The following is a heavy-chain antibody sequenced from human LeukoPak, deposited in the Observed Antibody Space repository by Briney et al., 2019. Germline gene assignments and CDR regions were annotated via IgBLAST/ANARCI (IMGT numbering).Heavy chain of an antibody. CDR2: ISGNNDNP. CDR1: GYTFSNFG. D-gene: IGHD2-2*01. V-gene: IGHV1-18*01. J-gene: IGHJ4*02. CDR3: ARDGTSTDDY. Sequence: GASVNISYKASGYTFSNFGISWVRQAPGQGLEWMGWISGNNDNPNYEQKFQGRFTVTTDSSTSTAYMELRDLRSDDTAVYYCARDGTSTDDYWGQGTRVTVSS.